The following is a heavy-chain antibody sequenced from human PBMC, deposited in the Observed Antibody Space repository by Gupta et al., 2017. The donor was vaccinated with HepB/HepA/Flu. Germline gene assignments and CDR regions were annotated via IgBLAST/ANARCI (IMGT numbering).Heavy chain of an antibody. CDR3: ARTRPYYDFWSGYHPGFDY. V-gene: IGHV3-13*01. D-gene: IGHD3-3*01. Sequence: EVQLVESGGGLVQPGGSLRLSCAASGFTSRSYDMHWFLPATGKGLEWVSAIGTAGDTYYPGSVKGRFTISRENAKNSLYLQMNSLSAGDTAVYYGARTRPYYDFWSGYHPGFDYWGQGTLVTVSS. CDR1: GFTSRSYD. J-gene: IGHJ4*02. CDR2: IGTAGDT.